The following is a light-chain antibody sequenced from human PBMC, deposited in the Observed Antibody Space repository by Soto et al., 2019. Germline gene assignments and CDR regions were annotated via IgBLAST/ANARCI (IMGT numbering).Light chain of an antibody. Sequence: IQRTQSPSPLSASVEDSVTVTCRASQSINIYLNWYQQKPGKAPTLLIYGASSLQSGVPSRFTGGGSRTDFTLTISSLQPEDFATYYCQQSYRSPYTFGQGTKLEIK. V-gene: IGKV1-39*01. CDR2: GAS. J-gene: IGKJ2*01. CDR1: QSINIY. CDR3: QQSYRSPYT.